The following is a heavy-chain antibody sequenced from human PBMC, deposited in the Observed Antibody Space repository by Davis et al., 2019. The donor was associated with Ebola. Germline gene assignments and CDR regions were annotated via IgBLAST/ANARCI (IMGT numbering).Heavy chain of an antibody. CDR3: ARVKLLSAAEMYFDS. J-gene: IGHJ4*02. CDR2: IYAGGST. D-gene: IGHD2/OR15-2a*01. CDR1: GFIFSTYA. Sequence: GESLKISCSASGFIFSTYAMSWVRQAPGKGLEWVSLIYAGGSTHYADSVKGRFTISRHNSKDTLYLQMSDLTTEDTAVYYCARVKLLSAAEMYFDSWGQGALVTVSS. V-gene: IGHV3-53*04.